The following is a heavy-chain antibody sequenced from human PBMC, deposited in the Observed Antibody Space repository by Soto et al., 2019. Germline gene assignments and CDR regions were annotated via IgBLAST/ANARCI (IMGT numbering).Heavy chain of an antibody. Sequence: GGSLRLSCAASGFTFSSYSMNWVRQAPGKGLEWVSSISSSSSYIYYADSVKGRFTISRDNAKNSLYLQMNSLRAEDTAVYYCARDGTVTTGNPLYYYYGMDVWGQGTTVTVSS. CDR3: ARDGTVTTGNPLYYYYGMDV. CDR2: ISSSSSYI. J-gene: IGHJ6*02. V-gene: IGHV3-21*01. CDR1: GFTFSSYS. D-gene: IGHD4-17*01.